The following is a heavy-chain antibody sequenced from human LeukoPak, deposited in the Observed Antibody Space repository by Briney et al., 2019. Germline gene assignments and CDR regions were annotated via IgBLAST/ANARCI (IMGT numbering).Heavy chain of an antibody. D-gene: IGHD3-10*01. J-gene: IGHJ4*02. Sequence: ASVKVSCKASGYTFTGYYMHWVRQAPGQGLEWMGWINPNSGGTNYAQKFQGRVTMTRDTSISTAYMELSRLRSDDTAVYYCARDRGGRATMVRGVMGGYFDYWGQGTLVTVSS. CDR3: ARDRGGRATMVRGVMGGYFDY. V-gene: IGHV1-2*02. CDR2: INPNSGGT. CDR1: GYTFTGYY.